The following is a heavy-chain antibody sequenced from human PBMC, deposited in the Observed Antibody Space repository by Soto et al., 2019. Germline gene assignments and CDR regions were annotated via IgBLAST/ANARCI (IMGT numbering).Heavy chain of an antibody. CDR1: GGSISSGDYY. Sequence: PSETLSLTCTVSGGSISSGDYYWSWIRQHPGKGLEWIGYIFYTGNTYYNPSLKSRLSISVDTSKNHFSLKLNSMTDADTAVYYCARVGISSSDAFDIWGQGTMVTVSS. J-gene: IGHJ3*02. CDR2: IFYTGNT. V-gene: IGHV4-31*03. CDR3: ARVGISSSDAFDI. D-gene: IGHD6-6*01.